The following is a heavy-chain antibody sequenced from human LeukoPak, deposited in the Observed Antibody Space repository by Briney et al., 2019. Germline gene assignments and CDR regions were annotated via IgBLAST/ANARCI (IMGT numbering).Heavy chain of an antibody. CDR2: IYTSGST. Sequence: SETLSLTCTVSGGSISSYHWSWIRQPAGKGVEWIGRIYTSGSTNYNPSLKSRVTMSVDTSKNQFSLKLSSVTAADTAVYYCARVNIAAAIYYYMDVWGKGTTVTISS. V-gene: IGHV4-4*07. CDR1: GGSISSYH. CDR3: ARVNIAAAIYYYMDV. J-gene: IGHJ6*03. D-gene: IGHD6-13*01.